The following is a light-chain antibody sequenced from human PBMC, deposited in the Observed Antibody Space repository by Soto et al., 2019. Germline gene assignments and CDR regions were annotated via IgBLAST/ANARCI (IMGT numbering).Light chain of an antibody. CDR1: QHVSSD. J-gene: IGKJ4*01. V-gene: IGKV3-15*01. Sequence: EIVMTQSPATLSVSPGESATLSCRASQHVSSDLAWYQQKPGQAPRLLIYDASTRASGIPARFSGSGSGTEFTLSISSLQSEDFAVYFCQHYVTWPLTFGGGTTVEI. CDR3: QHYVTWPLT. CDR2: DAS.